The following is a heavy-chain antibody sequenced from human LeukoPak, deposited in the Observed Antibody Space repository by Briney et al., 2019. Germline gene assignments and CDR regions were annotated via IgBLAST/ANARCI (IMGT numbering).Heavy chain of an antibody. Sequence: SETLSLTCAVYGGSFSGYYWSWIRQPPGKGLEWIGEINHSGSTNYNPSLKSRVTISVDTSKNQFSLKLSSVTAADTAVYYCARHRRYYDSSGYYYPHYYYYYMDVWGKGTTVTISS. V-gene: IGHV4-34*01. CDR1: GGSFSGYY. CDR2: INHSGST. J-gene: IGHJ6*03. D-gene: IGHD3-22*01. CDR3: ARHRRYYDSSGYYYPHYYYYYMDV.